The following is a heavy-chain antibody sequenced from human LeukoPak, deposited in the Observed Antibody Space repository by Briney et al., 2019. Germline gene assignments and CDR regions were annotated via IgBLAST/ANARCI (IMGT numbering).Heavy chain of an antibody. CDR3: AHGGSSGYYSPFDY. CDR2: IIPIFGTA. D-gene: IGHD3-22*01. CDR1: GGTFCSYA. V-gene: IGHV1-69*05. Sequence: SVKVSCKASGGTFCSYAISWVRQAPGQGLEWMGRIIPIFGTANYAQKFQGRVTITTDESTSTAYMELSSLRSEDTAVYYCAHGGSSGYYSPFDYWGQGTLVTVSS. J-gene: IGHJ4*02.